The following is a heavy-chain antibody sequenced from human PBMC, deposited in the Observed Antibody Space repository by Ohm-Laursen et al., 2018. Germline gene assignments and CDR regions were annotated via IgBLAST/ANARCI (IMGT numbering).Heavy chain of an antibody. CDR1: GFTFSSHW. Sequence: GSLRLSCTASGFTFSSHWMHWVRQVPGEGLVWVSFVNNDGSGTSYADSVKGRFTISRDNARNTVHLQMNSLRTEDTAVYYCARGGDGAVDYWGQGTLVTVSP. V-gene: IGHV3-74*01. D-gene: IGHD7-27*01. CDR3: ARGGDGAVDY. J-gene: IGHJ4*02. CDR2: VNNDGSGT.